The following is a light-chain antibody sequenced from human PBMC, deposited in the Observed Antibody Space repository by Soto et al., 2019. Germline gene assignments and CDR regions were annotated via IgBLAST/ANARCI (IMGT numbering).Light chain of an antibody. CDR3: ASYTTSSTYV. V-gene: IGLV2-14*03. CDR2: DVS. J-gene: IGLJ1*01. Sequence: QSALTQPASVSGSPGQSIAISCTGTSSDVGAFNYVSWYQQHPGKAPKFMIFDVSSRPSGVSDRFSGSKSGNTASLTISGLQTEEEADYYCASYTTSSTYVLGTGTKLTAL. CDR1: SSDVGAFNY.